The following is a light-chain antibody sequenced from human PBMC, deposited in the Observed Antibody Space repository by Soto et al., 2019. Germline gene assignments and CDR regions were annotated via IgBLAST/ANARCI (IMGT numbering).Light chain of an antibody. Sequence: DLQMTQSPGCISPHXWDGVIIAXXASQSISSYLNWYQQKPGKAPKLLIYAASSLQSGVPSRFSGSGSGTDFTLTISSLEPEDFATYYCQQGYRTPQTFGQGTKVDIK. V-gene: IGKV1-39*01. J-gene: IGKJ1*01. CDR3: QQGYRTPQT. CDR1: QSISSY. CDR2: AAS.